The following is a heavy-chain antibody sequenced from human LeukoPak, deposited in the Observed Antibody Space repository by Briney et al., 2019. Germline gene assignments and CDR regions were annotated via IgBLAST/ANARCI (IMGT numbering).Heavy chain of an antibody. Sequence: SVKVSCKASRGTFISYAISWVRQAPGQGLEWMGGIIPLFGTASYAQNFQGRVTISADESTSTAYMELSSLRSEDTAVYYCARDLTMVRGARYRPYNWFAPWGQGTLVTVSS. D-gene: IGHD3-10*01. CDR1: RGTFISYA. J-gene: IGHJ5*02. CDR2: IIPLFGTA. CDR3: ARDLTMVRGARYRPYNWFAP. V-gene: IGHV1-69*01.